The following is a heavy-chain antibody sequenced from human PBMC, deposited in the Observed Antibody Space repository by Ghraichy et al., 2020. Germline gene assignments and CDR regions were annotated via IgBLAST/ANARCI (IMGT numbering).Heavy chain of an antibody. CDR2: VAHDGTKG. Sequence: GGSLRLSYAASGFSFSSYAMHWVRQAPGKGLEWVAMVAHDGTKGDYADSVKGRFTISRDNSKNTQYLEMNSLRGEDTAVYYCARDVSSNGGKSGWFDPWGQGTLVIVSS. V-gene: IGHV3-30*04. CDR3: ARDVSSNGGKSGWFDP. J-gene: IGHJ5*02. CDR1: GFSFSSYA. D-gene: IGHD4-23*01.